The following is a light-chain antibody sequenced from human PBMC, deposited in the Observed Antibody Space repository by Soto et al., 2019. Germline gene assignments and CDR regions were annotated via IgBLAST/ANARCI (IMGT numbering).Light chain of an antibody. CDR1: SSDVGAFNY. Sequence: QSVLTQPASVSGSPGQSITISCTGTSSDVGAFNYVSWYQQHPGKAPKLLIYDVSNRPSGVSDRFSGSKSGNTASLTISGLQAGDEADYYCSSYTGSSSVLFGGGTKVTVL. CDR2: DVS. J-gene: IGLJ2*01. CDR3: SSYTGSSSVL. V-gene: IGLV2-14*03.